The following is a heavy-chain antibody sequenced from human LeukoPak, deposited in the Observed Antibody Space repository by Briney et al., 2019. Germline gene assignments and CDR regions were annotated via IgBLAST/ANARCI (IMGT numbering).Heavy chain of an antibody. J-gene: IGHJ4*02. CDR1: GFTFSSYW. CDR2: TNRDGSST. Sequence: GGSLRLSCAASGFTFSSYWMYWVRQAPGKGPVWVARTNRDGSSTAYADSVKGRFTISKDNAKNTLYLLMNSLRAEDTAVYYCARDSVEWYIFDYWGQGTLVTGSS. V-gene: IGHV3-74*01. CDR3: ARDSVEWYIFDY. D-gene: IGHD3-3*01.